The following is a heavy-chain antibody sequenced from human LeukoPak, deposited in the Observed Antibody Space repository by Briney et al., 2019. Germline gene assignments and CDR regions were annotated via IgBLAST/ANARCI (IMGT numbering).Heavy chain of an antibody. D-gene: IGHD3-3*01. J-gene: IGHJ5*01. V-gene: IGHV1-3*01. Sequence: ASVKVSCKASGYTFTSYTIHWVRQAPGQRLEWMGCINAGDGNTKYSQKFQGRVTITADESTSTAYMELSSLRSEDTAVYYCARSRGGGITIFGAPRPAFDSWGQGTLVTVSS. CDR3: ARSRGGGITIFGAPRPAFDS. CDR2: INAGDGNT. CDR1: GYTFTSYT.